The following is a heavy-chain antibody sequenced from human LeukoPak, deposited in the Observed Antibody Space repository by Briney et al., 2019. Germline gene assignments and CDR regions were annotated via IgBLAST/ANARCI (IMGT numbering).Heavy chain of an antibody. CDR3: ARGMATNAFDI. Sequence: ASVKVSCKAPGGTFSSYAISWVRQAPGQGLEWMGRIIPILGTANYAQKFQGRVTITADKSTSTAYMELSSLRSEDTAVYYCARGMATNAFDIWGQGTMVTVSS. D-gene: IGHD6-13*01. CDR2: IIPILGTA. CDR1: GGTFSSYA. V-gene: IGHV1-69*04. J-gene: IGHJ3*02.